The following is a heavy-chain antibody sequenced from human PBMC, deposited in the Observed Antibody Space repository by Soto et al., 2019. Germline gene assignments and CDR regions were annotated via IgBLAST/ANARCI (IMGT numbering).Heavy chain of an antibody. V-gene: IGHV4-61*01. J-gene: IGHJ5*02. Sequence: PSETLSLTCTVPGGSVNIGTYYWSWIRQPPGRGLEWIGYIYYTGITDYNPSPKSRVSISVDTSKNQVSLNLHSVTAADTAVYYCARDQLSSGLYVWFDPWGQGTLVTVSS. CDR1: GGSVNIGTYY. CDR2: IYYTGIT. D-gene: IGHD6-25*01. CDR3: ARDQLSSGLYVWFDP.